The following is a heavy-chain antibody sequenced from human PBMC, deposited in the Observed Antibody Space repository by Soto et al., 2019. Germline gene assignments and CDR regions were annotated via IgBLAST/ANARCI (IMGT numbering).Heavy chain of an antibody. V-gene: IGHV3-23*01. D-gene: IGHD3-10*01. CDR1: GFTFSSYA. CDR2: ISGSGGST. J-gene: IGHJ6*02. CDR3: ANSGIGSQQGPFKSLHYYYYYGMDV. Sequence: GGSLRLSCAASGFTFSSYAMSWVRQAPGKGLEWVSAISGSGGSTYYADSVKGRFTISRDNSKNTLYLQMNSLRAEDTAVYYCANSGIGSQQGPFKSLHYYYYYGMDVWGQGTTVTVSS.